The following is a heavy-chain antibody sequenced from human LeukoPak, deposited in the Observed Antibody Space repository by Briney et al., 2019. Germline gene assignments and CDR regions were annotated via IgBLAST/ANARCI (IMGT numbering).Heavy chain of an antibody. J-gene: IGHJ3*02. V-gene: IGHV4-38-2*01. CDR1: GDSISSGYY. D-gene: IGHD4-17*01. CDR3: ARLNYGDYDKAFDI. Sequence: SETLSLTCDVSGDSISSGYYWGWIRQSPGKGLEWIGSIYHSGSTTYNPSLKSRVTISADTSKNQFSLKVRSVTAADTAVYYCARLNYGDYDKAFDIWGQGTMVTVSS. CDR2: IYHSGST.